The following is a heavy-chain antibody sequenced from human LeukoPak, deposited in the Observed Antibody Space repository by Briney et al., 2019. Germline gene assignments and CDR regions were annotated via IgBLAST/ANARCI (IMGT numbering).Heavy chain of an antibody. J-gene: IGHJ4*02. V-gene: IGHV3-30-3*01. CDR2: ISYDGSNK. CDR1: GFTFSSYA. CDR3: ARASTMVIGY. D-gene: IGHD3-10*01. Sequence: GGSLRLSCAASGFTFSSYAMHWVRQAPGKGLEWVAVISYDGSNKYYADSVEGRFTISRDNSKNTLYLQMNSLRAEDTAVYYCARASTMVIGYWGQGTLVTVSS.